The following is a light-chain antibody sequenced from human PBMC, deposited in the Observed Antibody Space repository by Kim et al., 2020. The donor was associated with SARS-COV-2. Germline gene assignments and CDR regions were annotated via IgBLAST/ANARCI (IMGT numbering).Light chain of an antibody. J-gene: IGLJ2*01. CDR3: SSYASSSTFV. V-gene: IGLV2-14*04. CDR2: DVS. CDR1: SSDVGGYNY. Sequence: GQSITISCTGTSSDVGGYNYVSWYQQHPGKAPKLMIYDVSERPSGVSNRFSGSKSGNTASLTISGLQSEDEADYYCSSYASSSTFVFGGGTKVTVL.